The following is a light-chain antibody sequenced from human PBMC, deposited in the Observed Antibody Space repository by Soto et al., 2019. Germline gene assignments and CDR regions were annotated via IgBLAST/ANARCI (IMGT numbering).Light chain of an antibody. CDR2: DAS. Sequence: DIQMTQSPSTLSASVGDRVTLTCRVSQSIGSWLAWYQQKPGKAPMLLIYDASKLESGVPPRFSGSGSGTEFTLAINGLQPDDFATYYCQQYESHFRTFGQGTKLEIK. CDR1: QSIGSW. V-gene: IGKV1-5*01. CDR3: QQYESHFRT. J-gene: IGKJ2*01.